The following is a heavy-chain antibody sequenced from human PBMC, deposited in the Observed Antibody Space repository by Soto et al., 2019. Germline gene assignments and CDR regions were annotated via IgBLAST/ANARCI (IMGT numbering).Heavy chain of an antibody. CDR3: ARVRVRFLEWLGSEG. CDR2: IIPLFGTA. J-gene: IGHJ4*02. Sequence: QVQLVQSGAEVKKPGSSVKVSCKASGGTFSSYAISWVRQAPGQGLEWMGGIIPLFGTANYAQKFQGRVTISADEPTSTAHMELGSLRSEDTAGYYCARVRVRFLEWLGSEGWGQGTLVTVSS. V-gene: IGHV1-69*12. CDR1: GGTFSSYA. D-gene: IGHD3-3*01.